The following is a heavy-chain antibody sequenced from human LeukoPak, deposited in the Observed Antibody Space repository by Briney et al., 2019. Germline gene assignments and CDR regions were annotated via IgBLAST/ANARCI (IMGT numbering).Heavy chain of an antibody. V-gene: IGHV3-74*01. CDR2: ISKDGSST. CDR1: GFTFSSYW. Sequence: GGSLRLSCAASGFTFSSYWMHWVRQAPGKGLVWVSRISKDGSSTYYADSVKGRFTISRDNAKNTLYLQMNSLRAEDTAVYYCARDYYDSSGYYDTYYFDYWGQGTLVTVSS. CDR3: ARDYYDSSGYYDTYYFDY. D-gene: IGHD3-22*01. J-gene: IGHJ4*02.